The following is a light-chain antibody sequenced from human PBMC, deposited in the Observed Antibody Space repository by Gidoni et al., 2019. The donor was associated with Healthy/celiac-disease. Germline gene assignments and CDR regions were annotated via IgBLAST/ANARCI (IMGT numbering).Light chain of an antibody. CDR3: QQYNNWPPWT. J-gene: IGKJ1*01. CDR1: QSVSSN. Sequence: EIVMTQSPATLSVSPGERATLSCRASQSVSSNLAWYQQKPGQAPSLLSYGASTRATGIPARFSGSGSGTEFTLTISSRQSEDFAVYYCQQYNNWPPWTFGQGTKVEIK. CDR2: GAS. V-gene: IGKV3-15*01.